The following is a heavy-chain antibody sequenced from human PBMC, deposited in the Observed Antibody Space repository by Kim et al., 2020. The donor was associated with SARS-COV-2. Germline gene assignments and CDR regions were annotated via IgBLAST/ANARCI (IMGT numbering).Heavy chain of an antibody. CDR1: GGPISSGGYY. CDR3: ARGDSSEAFDY. D-gene: IGHD3-22*01. CDR2: IYYSGST. V-gene: IGHV4-31*03. Sequence: SETLSLTCTVSGGPISSGGYYWSWIRQHPGKGLEWIGYIYYSGSTYYNPSLKSRVTISVDTSKNQFSLKLSSVTAADTAVYYCARGDSSEAFDYWGQGTLVTVSS. J-gene: IGHJ4*02.